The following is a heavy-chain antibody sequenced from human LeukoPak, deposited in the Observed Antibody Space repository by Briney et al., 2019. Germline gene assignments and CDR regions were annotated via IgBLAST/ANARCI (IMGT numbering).Heavy chain of an antibody. CDR3: ARLNSGTYFDY. CDR2: IAWDDDK. D-gene: IGHD1-26*01. CDR1: GFSLSTSGMR. Sequence: SGPTLVNPTQTLTLTCTFSGFSLSTSGMRVSWIRQPPGKALEGLAGIAWDDDKFYSTSLKTRLTISKDTSKNQVVLTMTNMDPVDTATYYCARLNSGTYFDYWGQGTLVTVSS. J-gene: IGHJ4*02. V-gene: IGHV2-70*04.